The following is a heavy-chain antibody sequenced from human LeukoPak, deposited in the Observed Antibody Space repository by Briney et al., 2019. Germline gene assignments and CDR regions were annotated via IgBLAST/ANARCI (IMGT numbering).Heavy chain of an antibody. D-gene: IGHD1-26*01. CDR2: ISSSSSSYI. CDR1: GFTFSSYS. V-gene: IGHV3-21*01. J-gene: IGHJ4*02. CDR3: AREGGSPDYFDY. Sequence: GGSLRLSCAASGFTFSSYSMNWVRQAPGKGLEWVSSISSSSSSYIYYADSVKGRFTISRDNAKNSLYLQMNSLRAEDTAVYYCAREGGSPDYFDYWGQGTLVTVSS.